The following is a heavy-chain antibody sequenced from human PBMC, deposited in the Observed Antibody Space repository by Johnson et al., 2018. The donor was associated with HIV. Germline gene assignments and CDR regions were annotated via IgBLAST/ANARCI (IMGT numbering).Heavy chain of an antibody. CDR1: GFTFSSYT. CDR2: ISYDGSNK. D-gene: IGHD6-19*01. Sequence: QVQLVESGGGVVQPGRSLRLSCAASGFTFSSYTMHWVRQAPGKGLEWVAVISYDGSNKYYADSVKGRFTISRDNAKNSLYLQMNSLRAEDTAGYYCARDPQQWLDVGAFDIWGQGTMVTVSS. J-gene: IGHJ3*02. CDR3: ARDPQQWLDVGAFDI. V-gene: IGHV3-30*04.